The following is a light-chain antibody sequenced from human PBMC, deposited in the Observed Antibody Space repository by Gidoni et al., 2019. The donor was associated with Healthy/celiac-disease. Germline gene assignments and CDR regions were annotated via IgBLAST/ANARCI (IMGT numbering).Light chain of an antibody. CDR2: GAS. CDR1: QSVSRSY. CDR3: QQYGSSRPWT. J-gene: IGKJ1*01. Sequence: EIVLTQSPGTLSLSPGERATLSCRASQSVSRSYLAWYQQKPGEAPRLLIYGASSRATGIPDRFSGSGSGTDFTITISRREPEDFAVYYCQQYGSSRPWTFGQGTKVEIK. V-gene: IGKV3-20*01.